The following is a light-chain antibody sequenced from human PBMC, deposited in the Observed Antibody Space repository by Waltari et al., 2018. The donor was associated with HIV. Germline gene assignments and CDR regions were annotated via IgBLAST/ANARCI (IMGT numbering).Light chain of an antibody. CDR1: SSDVGGYTF. V-gene: IGLV2-11*01. Sequence: QSALTQPRSVSGSPGQSVTISCTGTSSDVGGYTFVSWYQHHPGKAPKLVISDVTKRPSGVPDRFSGSKSGNTASLTISGLQAEDEADYYCFSYSGSGTLYVFGTGTEVTVL. J-gene: IGLJ1*01. CDR3: FSYSGSGTLYV. CDR2: DVT.